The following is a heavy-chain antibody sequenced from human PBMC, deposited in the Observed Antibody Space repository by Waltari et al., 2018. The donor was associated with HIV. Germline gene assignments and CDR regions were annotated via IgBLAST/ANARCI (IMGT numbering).Heavy chain of an antibody. D-gene: IGHD3-10*01. J-gene: IGHJ5*02. CDR1: GGTFTTYG. Sequence: QVQLVQSGAEVKKPGSSVKVSCKASGGTFTTYGINWVRQAPGQGLEWMGGLSPRFGRANYAQKFQGRVTITADESTTTVYIDISDLQFDDTAVYYCARVPLRMRVTGWFDPWGQGTQVTVSP. CDR3: ARVPLRMRVTGWFDP. V-gene: IGHV1-69*12. CDR2: LSPRFGRA.